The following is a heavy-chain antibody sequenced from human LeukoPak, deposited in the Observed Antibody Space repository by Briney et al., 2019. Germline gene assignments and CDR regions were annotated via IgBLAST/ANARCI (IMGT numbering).Heavy chain of an antibody. CDR2: IKRKTDGGTR. Sequence: PGGSLGLSCAVSGLTSTDAWMSWVRQAPGKGLEWVARIKRKTDGGTRDYAAPVKGRFTISRDEGKNTLHLQMSSLKTEDTAVYFCSTGNYGVVTALNYWGQGTLVTVSS. V-gene: IGHV3-15*01. CDR3: STGNYGVVTALNY. J-gene: IGHJ4*02. D-gene: IGHD3-3*01. CDR1: GLTSTDAW.